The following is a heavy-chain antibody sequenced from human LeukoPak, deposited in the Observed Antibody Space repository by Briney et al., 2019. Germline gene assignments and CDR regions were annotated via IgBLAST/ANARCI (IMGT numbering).Heavy chain of an antibody. J-gene: IGHJ4*02. CDR2: IRQDGSEK. D-gene: IGHD2-2*01. CDR3: ARVRVDIVVAPAASLFGD. Sequence: GGSLRLSCAASGFTFSSYSMSWVRQAPGKGLEWVANIRQDGSEKYYVDSVKGRFTISRDNAKNSLYLQMNSLRAEDTAVYYCARVRVDIVVAPAASLFGDWGQGTLVTVSS. V-gene: IGHV3-7*01. CDR1: GFTFSSYS.